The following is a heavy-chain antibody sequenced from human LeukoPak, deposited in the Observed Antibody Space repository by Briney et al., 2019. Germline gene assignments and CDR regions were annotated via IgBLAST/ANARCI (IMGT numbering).Heavy chain of an antibody. CDR2: IIPIFGTA. V-gene: IGHV1-69*13. D-gene: IGHD2-21*02. CDR3: ARVRLYCGGDCYHAYFDY. CDR1: GGTFSSYA. Sequence: SVKVSCKASGGTFSSYAISWVRQAPGQGLEWMGGIIPIFGTANYAQKFQGRVTITADESTSTAYMELSGLRSEDTAVYYCARVRLYCGGDCYHAYFDYWGQGTLVTVSS. J-gene: IGHJ4*02.